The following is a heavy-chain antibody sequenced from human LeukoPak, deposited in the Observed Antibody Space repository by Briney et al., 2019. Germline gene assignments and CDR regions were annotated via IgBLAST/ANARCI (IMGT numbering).Heavy chain of an antibody. CDR3: ARSHSRSGSYDY. D-gene: IGHD1-26*01. V-gene: IGHV4-59*08. Sequence: SETLSLTCTVSGGSISSYYWSWIRQPPGKGLEWIGYIYYSGSTNYNPSLKSRVTISVDTSKNQFSLKLSSVTAANTAVYYCARSHSRSGSYDYWGQGTLVTVSS. CDR2: IYYSGST. J-gene: IGHJ4*02. CDR1: GGSISSYY.